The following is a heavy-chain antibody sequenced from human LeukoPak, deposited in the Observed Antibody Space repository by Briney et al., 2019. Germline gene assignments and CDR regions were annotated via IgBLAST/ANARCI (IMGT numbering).Heavy chain of an antibody. CDR2: INPNSGGT. J-gene: IGHJ4*02. CDR3: ARSSQQLVLQAPDY. V-gene: IGHV1-2*02. D-gene: IGHD6-13*01. CDR1: GYTFTGYY. Sequence: GAAVTVSCTSSGYTFTGYYMHWVRQAPGQGLEWMGWINPNSGGTNYAQKFQGRVTMTRDTSISTAYMELSRLRSDDTAVYYCARSSQQLVLQAPDYWAEGTLVTVSS.